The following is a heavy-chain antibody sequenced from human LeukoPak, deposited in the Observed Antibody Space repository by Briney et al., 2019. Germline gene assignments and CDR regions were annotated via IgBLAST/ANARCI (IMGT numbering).Heavy chain of an antibody. D-gene: IGHD6-6*01. V-gene: IGHV1-69*06. CDR2: IIPIFGTA. J-gene: IGHJ4*01. CDR1: GGTFSSYA. CDR3: ARGIAARRGDY. Sequence: ASVKVSCKASGGTFSSYAISWVRQAPGQGLEWMGGIIPIFGTANYAQKFQGRVTITADKSTSTAYMELSRLRSDDTAVYYCARGIAARRGDYWGQGTLVTVSS.